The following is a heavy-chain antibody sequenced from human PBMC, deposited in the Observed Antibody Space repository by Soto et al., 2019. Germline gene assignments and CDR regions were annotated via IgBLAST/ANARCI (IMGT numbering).Heavy chain of an antibody. D-gene: IGHD3-10*01. Sequence: GASVKVSCKASGYTFSSSGVSWVRQAPGQGLEWMGWVGNYNGNTNYAQMFQGRVTMTTDTSTSTAYMELRSLRFDDTAVYYCARVGDYYGSGSYYNLYYYYGMDVWG. V-gene: IGHV1-18*01. CDR3: ARVGDYYGSGSYYNLYYYYGMDV. CDR2: VGNYNGNT. J-gene: IGHJ6*02. CDR1: GYTFSSSG.